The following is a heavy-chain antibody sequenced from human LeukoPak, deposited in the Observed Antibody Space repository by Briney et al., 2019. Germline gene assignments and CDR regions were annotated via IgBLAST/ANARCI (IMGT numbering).Heavy chain of an antibody. CDR1: GFTFSGYS. CDR3: AKEGAIFGVVIPYMDV. Sequence: GGSLRLSCAASGFTFSGYSMNWVRQAPGKGLEWVSAISGSGGSTYYADSVKGRFTISRDNSKNTLYLQMNSLRAEDTAVYYCAKEGAIFGVVIPYMDVWGKGTTVTVSS. CDR2: ISGSGGST. V-gene: IGHV3-23*01. D-gene: IGHD3-3*01. J-gene: IGHJ6*03.